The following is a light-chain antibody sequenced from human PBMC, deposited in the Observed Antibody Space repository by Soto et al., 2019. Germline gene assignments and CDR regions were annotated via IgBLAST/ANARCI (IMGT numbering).Light chain of an antibody. V-gene: IGKV3-20*01. J-gene: IGKJ4*01. CDR1: QSVANNY. Sequence: VLTQSPGTLSLSPGERATFSCRASQSVANNYLAWYQQRPGQTPRLLIYGASRRATGIQDRFSGSGSGTDFTLTISRLEPVDLALYYCQQYDVSASPLVTFGGGTKVEIE. CDR3: QQYDVSASPLVT. CDR2: GAS.